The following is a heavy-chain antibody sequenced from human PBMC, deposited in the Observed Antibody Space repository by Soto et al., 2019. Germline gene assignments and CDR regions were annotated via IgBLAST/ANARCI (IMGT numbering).Heavy chain of an antibody. CDR1: GASISAGDSF. CDR2: IYYTGTT. Sequence: SETLSLTCSVSGASISAGDSFWSWIRQAPGKGLEWIGYIYYTGTTYYNPSLSSRFSMSVDTSTNQFSLTLSSVTAADTAVYYCVGGGYCSSSNCYNWLDPWGQGLLVTVSS. D-gene: IGHD2-2*01. CDR3: VGGGYCSSSNCYNWLDP. V-gene: IGHV4-31*03. J-gene: IGHJ5*02.